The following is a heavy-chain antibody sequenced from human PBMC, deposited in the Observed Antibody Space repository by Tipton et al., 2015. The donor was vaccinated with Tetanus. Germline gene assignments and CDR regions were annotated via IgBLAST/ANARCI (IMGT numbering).Heavy chain of an antibody. V-gene: IGHV3-33*01. CDR2: SWYDGTDK. D-gene: IGHD2-15*01. CDR3: AREADCSGGSCFSGDFDN. CDR1: GFIISSYG. J-gene: IGHJ4*02. Sequence: SGFIISSYGIHWVRQAPGKGLEWVAVSWYDGTDKYYADSVKGRFTISRDNSKNTLYLQMNSLRAEDTAVYYCAREADCSGGSCFSGDFDNWGQGTQVTVSS.